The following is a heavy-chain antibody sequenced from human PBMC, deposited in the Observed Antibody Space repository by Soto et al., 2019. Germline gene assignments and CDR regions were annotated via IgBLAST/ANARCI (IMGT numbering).Heavy chain of an antibody. J-gene: IGHJ6*02. D-gene: IGHD3-22*01. CDR1: GYSFTSYW. V-gene: IGHV5-51*01. CDR2: IYPGDSDT. CDR3: ARRRYYDSSGYHLGMDV. Sequence: PGESLKISCNGSGYSFTSYWIGWVRQMPGKGLEWMGIIYPGDSDTRYSPSFQGQVTISADKSISTAYLQWSSLKASDTAMYYCARRRYYDSSGYHLGMDVWGQGTTVTVSS.